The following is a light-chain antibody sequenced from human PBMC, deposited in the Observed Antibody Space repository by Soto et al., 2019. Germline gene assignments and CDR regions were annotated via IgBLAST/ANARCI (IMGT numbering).Light chain of an antibody. V-gene: IGKV3-20*01. CDR2: GAS. J-gene: IGKJ5*01. Sequence: SVLTQSPGTLSLSPGPRPTLACRASQSVSNNYLDWYQQKTGQAPRLXIYGASNRATGIPDRFSRSGSGTDFTLTISRLEPADFAVYYCQQYGSSPITFGQGTRLEI. CDR3: QQYGSSPIT. CDR1: QSVSNNY.